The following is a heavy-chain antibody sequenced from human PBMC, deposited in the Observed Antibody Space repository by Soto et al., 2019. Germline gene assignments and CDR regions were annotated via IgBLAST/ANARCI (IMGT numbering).Heavy chain of an antibody. CDR1: GFTFSNAW. Sequence: PGGSLRLSCAASGFTFSNAWINWVRQAPGKGLEWAGRVKSKNDGGTTDFAAPVKGRFAISRDDSKNMVYLEMNSLQTEDTAIYYCTTDSYITSIIVRFDYWGHGTLVTVSS. D-gene: IGHD3-22*01. CDR2: VKSKNDGGTT. CDR3: TTDSYITSIIVRFDY. V-gene: IGHV3-15*07. J-gene: IGHJ4*01.